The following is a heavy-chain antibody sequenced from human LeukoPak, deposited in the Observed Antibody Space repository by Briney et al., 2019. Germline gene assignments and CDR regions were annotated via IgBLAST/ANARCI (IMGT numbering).Heavy chain of an antibody. J-gene: IGHJ4*02. CDR3: ARGHGSGWYYFDY. D-gene: IGHD6-19*01. CDR2: TSSSGSTI. CDR1: GFTFSSYE. Sequence: GGSLTLSCAASGFTFSSYEKNWVRQAPGKGQEWVSYTSSSGSTIYYADSVKGRFTISRDNAKNSLYLQMNSLRAEDTAVYHCARGHGSGWYYFDYWGQGTLVTVSS. V-gene: IGHV3-48*03.